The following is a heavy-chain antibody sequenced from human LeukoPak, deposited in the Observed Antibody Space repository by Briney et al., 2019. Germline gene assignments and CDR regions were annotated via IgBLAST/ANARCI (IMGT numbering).Heavy chain of an antibody. J-gene: IGHJ4*02. D-gene: IGHD6-19*01. CDR1: GFTFSSYA. CDR3: ARGEDSSGWPFDY. Sequence: GGSLRLSCAASGFTFSSYAMSWVRQAPGKGLEWVAVISYDGSNKYYADSVKGRFTISRDNSKNTLYLQMNSLRAEDTAVYYCARGEDSSGWPFDYWGQGTLVTVSS. CDR2: ISYDGSNK. V-gene: IGHV3-30-3*01.